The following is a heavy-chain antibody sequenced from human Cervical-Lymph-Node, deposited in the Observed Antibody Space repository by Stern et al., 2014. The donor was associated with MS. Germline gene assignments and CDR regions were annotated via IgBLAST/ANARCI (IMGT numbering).Heavy chain of an antibody. CDR1: GFTFSSYW. Sequence: EVQLVESGGGLVQPGGSQRLSCAASGFTFSSYWMHWVRQAPGKGLVWVSRINEDESSTSDADSVKGRFAISRDNAKNTLYLLRNSLRAEDTAVYYCARGYDWNMYDYWGQGTLVTVSS. V-gene: IGHV3-74*02. CDR2: INEDESST. J-gene: IGHJ4*02. D-gene: IGHD1/OR15-1a*01. CDR3: ARGYDWNMYDY.